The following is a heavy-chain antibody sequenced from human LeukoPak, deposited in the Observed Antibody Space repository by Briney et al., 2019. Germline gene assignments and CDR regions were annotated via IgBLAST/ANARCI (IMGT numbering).Heavy chain of an antibody. D-gene: IGHD2-21*02. V-gene: IGHV3-48*02. J-gene: IGHJ4*02. CDR3: ARDHDFSFDY. CDR1: GFTFNTYS. Sequence: PGGTLRLSCAASGFTFNTYSMNWVRQAPGKGLEWISYISGGTIYYADSVKGRFTISRDNVGNSLFLQMSSLRDEDTAVYYCARDHDFSFDYWGQGTLVTVSS. CDR2: ISGGTI.